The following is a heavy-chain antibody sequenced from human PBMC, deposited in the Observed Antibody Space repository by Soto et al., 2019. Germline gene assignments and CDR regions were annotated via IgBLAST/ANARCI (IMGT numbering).Heavy chain of an antibody. CDR2: VYHSGST. CDR3: ARSLVGALDY. CDR1: GASIFSSTW. J-gene: IGHJ4*02. Sequence: SETLSLTCAVSGASIFSSTWWSWVRQPPGKGLEWIGEVYHSGSTNYNPSLKSRVTISVDKSKNQLSLKVNSVTAADTAVYYCARSLVGALDYWGQGTLVTV. V-gene: IGHV4-4*02. D-gene: IGHD1-26*01.